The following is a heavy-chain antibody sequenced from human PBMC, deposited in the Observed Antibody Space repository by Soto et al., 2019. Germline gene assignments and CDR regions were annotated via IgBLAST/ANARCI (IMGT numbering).Heavy chain of an antibody. CDR3: AKTLSAYFYYYGMDV. CDR2: ISGSGGST. CDR1: GFSFSSYA. V-gene: IGHV3-23*01. D-gene: IGHD3-3*01. Sequence: GALRLSCAASGFSFSSYAMSWVRQAPGKGLEWVSAISGSGGSTYYADSVKGRFTISRDNSKNTLYLQMNSLRAEDTAVYYCAKTLSAYFYYYGMDVWGQGTTVTVSS. J-gene: IGHJ6*02.